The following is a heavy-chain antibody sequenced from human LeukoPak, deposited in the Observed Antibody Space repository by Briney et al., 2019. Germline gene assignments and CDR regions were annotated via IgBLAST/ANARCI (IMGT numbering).Heavy chain of an antibody. V-gene: IGHV3-23*01. D-gene: IGHD3-22*01. J-gene: IGHJ3*02. Sequence: PGGSLRLSCAASGFTFSSYAMSWVRQAPGKGLEWVSAISGSGGSTYYADSVKGRLTISRDNSKNTLYLQMNSLRAEDTAVYYCAKVLRHYYDSSGSDAFDIWGQGTMVTVSS. CDR1: GFTFSSYA. CDR3: AKVLRHYYDSSGSDAFDI. CDR2: ISGSGGST.